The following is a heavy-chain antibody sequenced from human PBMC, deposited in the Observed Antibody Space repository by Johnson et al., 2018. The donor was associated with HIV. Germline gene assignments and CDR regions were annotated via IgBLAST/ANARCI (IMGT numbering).Heavy chain of an antibody. Sequence: VQLVESGGGLVQPGGSLRLSCAASGFTFSKSWMHWVRQAPGKGLVWVSGIYENGNIINYADSVQGRFTISRDNAKNSLFLQMNSLRAEDTAVYYCARSKDCSVSSCPDGFDIWGQGTMVIVSS. V-gene: IGHV3-74*01. CDR2: IYENGNII. D-gene: IGHD2-15*01. CDR1: GFTFSKSW. CDR3: ARSKDCSVSSCPDGFDI. J-gene: IGHJ3*02.